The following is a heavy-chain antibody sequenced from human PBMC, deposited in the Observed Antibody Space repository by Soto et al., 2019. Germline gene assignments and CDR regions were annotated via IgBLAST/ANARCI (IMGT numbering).Heavy chain of an antibody. CDR3: AKLGTMGVFDN. V-gene: IGHV3-23*01. Sequence: EVQLLESGGGLVPPGGSLRLSCAASGFTFSSYAMSWVRQAPGEGLEWLAGITFRGDNTYYADSVKGRFTLSRDNSRNRLDLQMNSLKVEDTVLYYCAKLGTMGVFDNWGQGTLLTVSS. CDR2: ITFRGDNT. J-gene: IGHJ4*02. D-gene: IGHD1-1*01. CDR1: GFTFSSYA.